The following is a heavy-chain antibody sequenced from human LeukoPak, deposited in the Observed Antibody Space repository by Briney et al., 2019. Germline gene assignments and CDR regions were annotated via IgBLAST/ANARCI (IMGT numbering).Heavy chain of an antibody. D-gene: IGHD3-9*01. CDR2: IYPGDSDT. CDR3: ARLPKYYDILTGYYIWRFYYYYMDV. V-gene: IGHV5-51*01. Sequence: GESLKFSCKSSGYSFTSYWIGWVRQMPGKGLEWMGIIYPGDSDTRYSPSFQGQVTISADKSISTTYLQWRSLKASDTAMYYCARLPKYYDILTGYYIWRFYYYYMDVWGKGTTVSISS. CDR1: GYSFTSYW. J-gene: IGHJ6*03.